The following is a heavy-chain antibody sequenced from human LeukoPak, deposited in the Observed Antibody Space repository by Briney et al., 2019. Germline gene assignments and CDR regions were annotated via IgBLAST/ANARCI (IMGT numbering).Heavy chain of an antibody. J-gene: IGHJ4*02. CDR3: AKAFDYYGSGGGLDY. Sequence: GGSLRLSCAASGFTFSSYGMHWVRQAPGKGLEWVAVISFDGSNQYYADSVKGRFTISRGNSKNTMYMQMNSLRAEDTAVYYCAKAFDYYGSGGGLDYWGQGTLVTVSS. V-gene: IGHV3-30*18. D-gene: IGHD3-10*01. CDR1: GFTFSSYG. CDR2: ISFDGSNQ.